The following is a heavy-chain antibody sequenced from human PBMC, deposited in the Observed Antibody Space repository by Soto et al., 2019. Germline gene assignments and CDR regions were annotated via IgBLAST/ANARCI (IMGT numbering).Heavy chain of an antibody. Sequence: QVQLVQSGAEVKKPGSSVKVSCKASGGTFGSYAISWVRQAPGQGLEWMGGIIPIFGTANYAQKFQGRVTITADESTSTAYMELSSLRSEDTAVYYCAREGDIVVVPAAIFRYYYGMDVWGQGTTVTVSS. D-gene: IGHD2-2*01. V-gene: IGHV1-69*01. J-gene: IGHJ6*02. CDR3: AREGDIVVVPAAIFRYYYGMDV. CDR2: IIPIFGTA. CDR1: GGTFGSYA.